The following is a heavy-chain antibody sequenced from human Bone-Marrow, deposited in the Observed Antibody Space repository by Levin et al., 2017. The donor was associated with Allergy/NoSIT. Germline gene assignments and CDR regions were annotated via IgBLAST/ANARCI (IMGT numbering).Heavy chain of an antibody. CDR1: GYIFTGYY. Sequence: ASVKVSCKASGYIFTGYYIHWVRQAPGQGLEWVGWINPKSGGTHYARSFQGRVTITRDTSIDTSYLQLTSLKSDDTAFYFCARGNIVGATTRNYFDSWGQGTLVTVSS. J-gene: IGHJ4*02. D-gene: IGHD1-26*01. CDR3: ARGNIVGATTRNYFDS. V-gene: IGHV1-2*02. CDR2: INPKSGGT.